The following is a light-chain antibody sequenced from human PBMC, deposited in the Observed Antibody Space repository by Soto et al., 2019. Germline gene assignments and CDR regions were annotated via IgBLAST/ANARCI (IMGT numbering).Light chain of an antibody. Sequence: AIQLTQSPSSLSASVGDRVSITCRASQDIKTYLAWYQQKQGKAPKLLISGTFTLQSGVPSRFNGSGSGTDFTLTISRLQPEDFATYYCQQYDNLPLTFGGGTRVEIK. J-gene: IGKJ4*01. CDR1: QDIKTY. CDR3: QQYDNLPLT. V-gene: IGKV1D-13*01. CDR2: GTF.